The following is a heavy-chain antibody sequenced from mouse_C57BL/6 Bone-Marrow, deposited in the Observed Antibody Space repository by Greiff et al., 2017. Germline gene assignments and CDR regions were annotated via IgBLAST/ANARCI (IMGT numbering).Heavy chain of an antibody. CDR1: GYTFTDYN. J-gene: IGHJ2*01. CDR2: INPNNGGT. V-gene: IGHV1-18*01. D-gene: IGHD1-1*01. CDR3: ARTYYGSSLHFDY. Sequence: EVQRVESGPELVKPGASVKIPCKASGYTFTDYNMDWVKQSHGKSLEWIGDINPNNGGTIYNQKFKGKATLTVDKSSSTSYMELRSLTSEDTAVYYCARTYYGSSLHFDYWGQGTTLTVSS.